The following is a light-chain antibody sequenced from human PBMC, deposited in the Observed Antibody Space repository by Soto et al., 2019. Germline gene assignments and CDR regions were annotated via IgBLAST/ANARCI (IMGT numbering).Light chain of an antibody. CDR2: EVS. Sequence: QSALTQPASVSGFPGQSITISCTGSSSDVGGYNYVSWYQHHPGKAPKVMIYEVSNRPSGGSDRFSGSKSGNTASLTISGLQAEDEADYYCCSYTSASTVVFGGGTKLTV. CDR3: CSYTSASTVV. J-gene: IGLJ2*01. V-gene: IGLV2-14*01. CDR1: SSDVGGYNY.